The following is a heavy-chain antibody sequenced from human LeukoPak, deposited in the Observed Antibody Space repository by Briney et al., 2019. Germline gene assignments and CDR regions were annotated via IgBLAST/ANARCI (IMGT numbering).Heavy chain of an antibody. Sequence: SGGSLRLSCAASGFTFSSYGILWVRQAPGKGLEWVAVIWYDGSNKYYADSVKGRFTISRDQSKNTVYLQMNSLRADDTAVYYCARDSTPYAFDIWGQGTMVTVSS. D-gene: IGHD2-2*01. CDR1: GFTFSSYG. J-gene: IGHJ3*02. CDR2: IWYDGSNK. CDR3: ARDSTPYAFDI. V-gene: IGHV3-33*01.